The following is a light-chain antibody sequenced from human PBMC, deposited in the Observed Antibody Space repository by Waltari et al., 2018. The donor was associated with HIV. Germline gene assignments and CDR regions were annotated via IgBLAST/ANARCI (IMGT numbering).Light chain of an antibody. Sequence: DIVMTQSPDSLAVSLGERATITCKSSQSVLSSSNNKNYLAWYRQRPGQPPELLIHWASTRECGGPGRVSGSGAGTNFTLTNSSLRAEDVAVYYCQQYFTTPPSFGQGTKLQI. V-gene: IGKV4-1*01. CDR3: QQYFTTPPS. J-gene: IGKJ2*01. CDR1: QSVLSSSNNKNY. CDR2: WAS.